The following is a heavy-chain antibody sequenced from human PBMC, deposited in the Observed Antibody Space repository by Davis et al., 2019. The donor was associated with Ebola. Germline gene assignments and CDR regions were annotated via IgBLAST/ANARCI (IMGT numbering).Heavy chain of an antibody. V-gene: IGHV4-39*07. J-gene: IGHJ2*01. Sequence: PSETLSLTCSVSGGSITSGGYYWVWIRQPPGKGLEWIGEINQNGRTNYNPSLKSRVTISLDTSRNQFSLRLGSVTAADTAVYYCARAFHNWYFDLWGRGSLVTVSS. CDR3: ARAFHNWYFDL. CDR2: INQNGRT. CDR1: GGSITSGGYY.